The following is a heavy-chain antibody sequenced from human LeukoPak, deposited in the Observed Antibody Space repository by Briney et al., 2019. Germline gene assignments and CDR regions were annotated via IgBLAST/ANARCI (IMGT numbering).Heavy chain of an antibody. CDR2: IYPGDSDT. J-gene: IGHJ4*02. V-gene: IGHV5-51*01. Sequence: GESLKISCKGSGYSFTSYWIGWVRQMPGKGLEWMGIIYPGDSDTTYSPSFQGQVTISADKSISTAYLQWSSLKASDTAMYYCARLVRHCSSTSCHIFDYWGQGTLVTVSS. D-gene: IGHD2-2*02. CDR1: GYSFTSYW. CDR3: ARLVRHCSSTSCHIFDY.